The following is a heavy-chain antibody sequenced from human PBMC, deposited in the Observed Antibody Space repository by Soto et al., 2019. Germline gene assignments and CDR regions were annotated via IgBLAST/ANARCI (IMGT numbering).Heavy chain of an antibody. D-gene: IGHD6-6*01. CDR1: GYTFTSYA. J-gene: IGHJ4*02. Sequence: ASVKVSCKASGYTFTSYAMHWVRQAPGQRLEWMGWINAGNGNTKYSQKFQGRVTITRDTSASTAYMELNSLRAEDTAVYYCAKRSSSSTFDYWGQGTLVTVSS. CDR2: INAGNGNT. V-gene: IGHV1-3*01. CDR3: AKRSSSSTFDY.